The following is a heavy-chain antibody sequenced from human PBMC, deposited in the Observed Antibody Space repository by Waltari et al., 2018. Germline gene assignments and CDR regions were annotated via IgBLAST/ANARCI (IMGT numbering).Heavy chain of an antibody. D-gene: IGHD5-18*01. CDR2: IYYSGST. CDR1: GGSISSYY. CDR3: AGSIQLWLLFDY. Sequence: QVQLQESGPGLVKPSETLSLTCTVSGGSISSYYWRWIRQPPGKGLEWIGYIYYSGSTNYNPSLKSRVTISVDTSKNQFSLKLSSVTAADTAVYYCAGSIQLWLLFDYWGQGTLVTVSS. V-gene: IGHV4-59*01. J-gene: IGHJ4*02.